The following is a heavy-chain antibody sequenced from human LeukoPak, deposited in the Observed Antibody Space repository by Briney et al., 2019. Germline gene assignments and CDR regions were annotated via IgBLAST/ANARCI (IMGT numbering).Heavy chain of an antibody. V-gene: IGHV4-59*01. D-gene: IGHD7-27*01. Sequence: PSETLSLTCTVSGGSISSYYWSWIRQPPGKGLEWIGYIYYSGSTNYNPSLKSRVTISVDTSKNQFSLKLSSVTAADTAVYYCARDSRWGPDTGDAFDIWGQGTMVTVSS. CDR3: ARDSRWGPDTGDAFDI. CDR2: IYYSGST. J-gene: IGHJ3*02. CDR1: GGSISSYY.